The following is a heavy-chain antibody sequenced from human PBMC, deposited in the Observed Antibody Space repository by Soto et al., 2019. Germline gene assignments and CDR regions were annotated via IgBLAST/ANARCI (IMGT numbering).Heavy chain of an antibody. Sequence: QVQLQGSGPGLVRPSQTLSLTCTASGGSISSGDYYWSWIRQAPGKGLEWIGYIHNSGSTYYTPSLKSRVTISVDTSKNQFSLNLSSVSAADTALYYCARVPGSSGSPSGFDYWGQGTLVTVSS. V-gene: IGHV4-30-4*01. D-gene: IGHD3-10*01. J-gene: IGHJ4*02. CDR1: GGSISSGDYY. CDR3: ARVPGSSGSPSGFDY. CDR2: IHNSGST.